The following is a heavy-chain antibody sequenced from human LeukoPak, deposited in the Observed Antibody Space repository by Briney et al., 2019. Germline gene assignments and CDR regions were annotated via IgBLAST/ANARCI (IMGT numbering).Heavy chain of an antibody. CDR2: ISYDGINK. J-gene: IGHJ4*02. Sequence: GGSLRLSCAASRFIFSSFAMHWVRQAPGKGLEWVAIISYDGINKYYADSVKGRFTISRDNSKNTLFLQMNSLRSEDTAVYYCTKEQISTAGPFDSWGQGTLVTVSS. V-gene: IGHV3-30-3*01. CDR1: RFIFSSFA. D-gene: IGHD1-1*01. CDR3: TKEQISTAGPFDS.